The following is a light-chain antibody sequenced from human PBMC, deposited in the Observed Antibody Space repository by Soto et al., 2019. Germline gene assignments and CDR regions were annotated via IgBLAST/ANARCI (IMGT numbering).Light chain of an antibody. J-gene: IGLJ2*01. CDR3: CSYANGNTLL. CDR1: SRDVGSYDL. Sequence: QSALTQPASVSGSPGQSITISCTGTSRDVGSYDLVSWYQHHPGTAPKLILYEVTKRPSGVSNRFSGSKSGNTASLTISGLQTEDDSHYYCCSYANGNTLLFGGGTMLTVL. V-gene: IGLV2-23*02. CDR2: EVT.